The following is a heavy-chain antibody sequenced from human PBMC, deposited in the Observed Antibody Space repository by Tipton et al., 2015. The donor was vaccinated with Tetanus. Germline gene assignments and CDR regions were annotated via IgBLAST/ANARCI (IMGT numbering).Heavy chain of an antibody. CDR3: AKGPGEFAARQVGYFDS. V-gene: IGHV3-11*01. CDR2: ISHTGTTT. J-gene: IGHJ4*02. CDR1: GFTFSAYY. D-gene: IGHD6-6*01. Sequence: SLRLSCAASGFTFSAYYMSWIRLAPGKGLEWISYISHTGTTTYYSASVMGRFTVSRDNTKNSLYLEINSLRAEDTAVYYCAKGPGEFAARQVGYFDSWGQGTLVTVSS.